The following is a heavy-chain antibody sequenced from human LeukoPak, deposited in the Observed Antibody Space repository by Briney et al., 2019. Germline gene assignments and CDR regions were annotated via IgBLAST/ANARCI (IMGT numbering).Heavy chain of an antibody. Sequence: GGSLRLSCAASGFTFNEHSMHWVRQTPGKGLEWVSFISWDGSNTFYADSVKGRFTISRDNAKNSLYLQMNSLRAEDTAVYYCATYSSLNRREFQYWGQGTLLTVSS. V-gene: IGHV3-43*01. D-gene: IGHD3-22*01. J-gene: IGHJ1*01. CDR2: ISWDGSNT. CDR1: GFTFNEHS. CDR3: ATYSSLNRREFQY.